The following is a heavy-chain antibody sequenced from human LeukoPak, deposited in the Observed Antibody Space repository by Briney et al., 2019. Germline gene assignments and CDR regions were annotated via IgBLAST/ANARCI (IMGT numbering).Heavy chain of an antibody. V-gene: IGHV4-61*01. CDR2: IYYSGST. J-gene: IGHJ6*02. CDR1: GGSVSSGSYY. CDR3: AREDGIAAAGTHWYYYYYGMDV. Sequence: SETLSLTCTVSGGSVSSGSYYWSWIRQPPGKGLEWIGYIYYSGSTNYNPSLKSRVTISVDTSKNQFSLKLSSVTAADTAVCYCAREDGIAAAGTHWYYYYYGMDVWGQGTTVTVSS. D-gene: IGHD6-13*01.